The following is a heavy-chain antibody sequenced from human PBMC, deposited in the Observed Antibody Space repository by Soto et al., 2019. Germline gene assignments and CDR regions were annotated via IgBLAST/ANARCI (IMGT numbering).Heavy chain of an antibody. J-gene: IGHJ3*02. CDR1: GGSISSGGYY. CDR2: IYYSGST. CDR3: ARVPPWVWGSYRSIGAFDI. V-gene: IGHV4-31*03. Sequence: QVQLQESGPGLVKPSQTLSLTCTVSGGSISSGGYYWSWIRQHPGKGLEWIGYIYYSGSTYYNPSLKSRVTISVDTSKNQFSLKLSSVTAADTAVYYCARVPPWVWGSYRSIGAFDIWGQGTMVTVSS. D-gene: IGHD3-16*02.